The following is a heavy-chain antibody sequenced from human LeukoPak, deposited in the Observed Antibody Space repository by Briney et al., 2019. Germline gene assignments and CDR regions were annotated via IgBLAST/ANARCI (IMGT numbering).Heavy chain of an antibody. J-gene: IGHJ4*02. D-gene: IGHD1-1*01. V-gene: IGHV3-48*03. CDR2: ISSSGSTI. Sequence: GGSPRLSRAASGFTFSSYEMNWGRQAPGKGLEWVSYISSSGSTIYYEDSVKGRFTISRDNAKNSLYLQMNSLRAEDTAVYYCARDILGWNDVDYFDYWGQGTLVTVSS. CDR1: GFTFSSYE. CDR3: ARDILGWNDVDYFDY.